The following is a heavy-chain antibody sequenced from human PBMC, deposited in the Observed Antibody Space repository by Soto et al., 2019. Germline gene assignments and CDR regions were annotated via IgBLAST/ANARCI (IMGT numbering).Heavy chain of an antibody. Sequence: GGSLRLSCAASGFTFSTYAMSWVRQAPGKGLEWVSAISGGGGSSYYADSVKGRFTISRDNSQDTLYLQMNSLRAEDTAVYYCAKGRYSSGNYYFDYWGQGTLVTVSS. CDR3: AKGRYSSGNYYFDY. J-gene: IGHJ4*02. D-gene: IGHD6-19*01. CDR1: GFTFSTYA. CDR2: ISGGGGSS. V-gene: IGHV3-23*01.